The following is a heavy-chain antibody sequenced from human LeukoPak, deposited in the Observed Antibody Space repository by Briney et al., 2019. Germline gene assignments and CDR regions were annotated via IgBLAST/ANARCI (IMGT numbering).Heavy chain of an antibody. CDR3: ASEVGYCSSTSCQGDYYYYYGMDV. D-gene: IGHD2-2*01. CDR2: IYYSGST. Sequence: SETLSLTCTVSGGSISSYYWSWIRQPPGKGLEWIGYIYYSGSTNYNPSLKSRVTISVDTSKNQFSLKLSSVTAADTAVYYCASEVGYCSSTSCQGDYYYYYGMDVWGQGTTVTVSS. CDR1: GGSISSYY. V-gene: IGHV4-59*01. J-gene: IGHJ6*02.